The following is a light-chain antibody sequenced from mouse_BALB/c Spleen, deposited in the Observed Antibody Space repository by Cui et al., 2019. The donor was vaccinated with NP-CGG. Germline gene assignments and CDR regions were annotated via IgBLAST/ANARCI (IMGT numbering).Light chain of an antibody. CDR1: SGPETSKDY. CDR2: GTN. V-gene: IGLV1*01. Sequence: QTIVTQEYAPTTTAGETVTLTWSPSSGPETSKDYANWVREKPDHLFTGLIGGTNNRAPGVPARFSGSLIGDKAALTITGAQTEDEAIYFCALWYSNHWVFGGGTKLTVL. J-gene: IGLJ1*01. CDR3: ALWYSNHWV.